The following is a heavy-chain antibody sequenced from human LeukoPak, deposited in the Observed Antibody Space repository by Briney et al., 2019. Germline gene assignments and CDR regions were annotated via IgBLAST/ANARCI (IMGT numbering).Heavy chain of an antibody. J-gene: IGHJ4*02. CDR3: ARGDYYGSGSYPPPY. CDR2: IIPISGTA. CDR1: GGTFSSYA. D-gene: IGHD3-10*01. V-gene: IGHV1-69*13. Sequence: SVKVSCKASGGTFSSYAISWVRQAPGQGLEWMGGIIPISGTANYAQKFQGRVTITADESTSTAYMELSSLRSEDTAVYYCARGDYYGSGSYPPPYWGQGTLVTVSS.